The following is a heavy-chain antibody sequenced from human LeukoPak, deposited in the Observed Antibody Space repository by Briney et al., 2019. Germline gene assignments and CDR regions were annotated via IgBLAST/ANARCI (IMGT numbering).Heavy chain of an antibody. V-gene: IGHV3-43*01. J-gene: IGHJ6*02. D-gene: IGHD3-3*01. CDR2: IGWDGTNI. CDR3: TKDMEWGMDV. CDR1: RFTFDRHT. Sequence: PGGSPRLSCAASRFTFDRHTMHWVRQPPGKGPEWVSLIGWDGTNIDYADSVKGRFTISRDNSKNFVYLQMHSLRTEDTALYYCTKDMEWGMDVWGQGTTVIVSS.